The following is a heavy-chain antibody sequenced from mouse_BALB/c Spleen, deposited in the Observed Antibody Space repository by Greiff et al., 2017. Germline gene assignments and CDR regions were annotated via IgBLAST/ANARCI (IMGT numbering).Heavy chain of an antibody. CDR2: INPSTGYT. V-gene: IGHV1-7*01. CDR3: ARERYADAMDY. CDR1: GYTFTSYW. J-gene: IGHJ4*01. D-gene: IGHD2-14*01. Sequence: VQLQQSGAELAKPGASVKMSCKASGYTFTSYWMHWVKQRPGQGLEWIGYINPSTGYTEYNQKFKDKATLTADKSSSTAYMQLSSLTSEDSAVYYCARERYADAMDYWGQGTSVTVSS.